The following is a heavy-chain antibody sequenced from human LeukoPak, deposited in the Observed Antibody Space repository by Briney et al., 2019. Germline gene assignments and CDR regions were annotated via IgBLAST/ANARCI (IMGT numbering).Heavy chain of an antibody. Sequence: SETLSLTCTVSGGSISRSSYYWSWIRQPPGKGLEWIGYVYNSGSANYNPSLKRRVTISVDTSKNQFSLKLSSVTAADTAVYFCARDVGSSGGSYYYYYYYMDVWGKGTTVTISS. V-gene: IGHV4-61*01. CDR2: VYNSGSA. CDR3: ARDVGSSGGSYYYYYYYMDV. D-gene: IGHD2-15*01. J-gene: IGHJ6*03. CDR1: GGSISRSSYY.